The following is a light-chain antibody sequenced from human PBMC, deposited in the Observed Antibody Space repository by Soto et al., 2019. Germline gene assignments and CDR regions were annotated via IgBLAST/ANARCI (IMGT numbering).Light chain of an antibody. J-gene: IGKJ4*01. CDR1: QSISSN. V-gene: IGKV3-15*01. Sequence: EIVMTQSPATLSVSPGERATLSCRASQSISSNLAWYQQKPGQAPRILIYGASTRATGIPARFSGSGSGTEFTLTITSLQSEGSAIYYCQQYNKWLPLTFGGGTKVEIK. CDR3: QQYNKWLPLT. CDR2: GAS.